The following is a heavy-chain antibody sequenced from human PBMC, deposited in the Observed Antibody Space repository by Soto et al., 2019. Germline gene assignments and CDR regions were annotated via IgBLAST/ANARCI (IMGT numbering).Heavy chain of an antibody. V-gene: IGHV1-8*01. Sequence: ASVKVSCKASGYTFTSYDINWVRQATGQGLEWMGWMNPNSGNTGYAQKFQGRVTMTRNTSISTAYMELSSLRSEDTAVYYCARAGGKKGITVTTYYWGQGTLVTVSS. J-gene: IGHJ4*02. D-gene: IGHD4-17*01. CDR1: GYTFTSYD. CDR2: MNPNSGNT. CDR3: ARAGGKKGITVTTYY.